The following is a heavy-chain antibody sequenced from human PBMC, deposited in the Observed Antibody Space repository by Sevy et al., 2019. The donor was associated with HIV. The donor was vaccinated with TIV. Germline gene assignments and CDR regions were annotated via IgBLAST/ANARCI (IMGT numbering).Heavy chain of an antibody. V-gene: IGHV3-49*03. D-gene: IGHD5-12*01. J-gene: IGHJ4*02. CDR3: TRGLATADTPGYYFDY. Sequence: GGSLRLSCTTSGFTFDDYAMSWFRQPPGKGLEWVAFITRNSYEAYGGTTDYAASVKGRFIISRDDSKSIAYLQMNSLKTEDTAFYYCTRGLATADTPGYYFDYWGQGTLVTVSS. CDR1: GFTFDDYA. CDR2: ITRNSYEAYGGTT.